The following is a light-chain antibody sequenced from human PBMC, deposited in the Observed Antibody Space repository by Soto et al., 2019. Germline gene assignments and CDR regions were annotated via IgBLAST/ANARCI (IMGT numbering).Light chain of an antibody. J-gene: IGKJ1*01. V-gene: IGKV1-5*01. CDR2: GAS. CDR3: QHYNTYPWT. CDR1: QSISSW. Sequence: DIQMTQSPSTLSASVGDRVTITCRASQSISSWLSWYQQKPGKAPKLLIFGASSLESGVPSRFSGSGSGTEFTLTISSLQPGDFATYYCQHYNTYPWTFGQGTKGDIK.